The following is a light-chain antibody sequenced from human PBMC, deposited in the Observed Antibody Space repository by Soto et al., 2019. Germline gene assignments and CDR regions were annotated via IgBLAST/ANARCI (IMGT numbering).Light chain of an antibody. J-gene: IGLJ2*01. Sequence: QSVLTQPPSASGTPGQRITISCSGSSSNIGSNSVNWYRQLPGTAPKLLIYSNNQWPSGVPDRFSGSKSGTSASLAISGLQSEDEADYYCAVWDDSLNGPVFGGGTKLTVL. CDR1: SSNIGSNS. CDR3: AVWDDSLNGPV. CDR2: SNN. V-gene: IGLV1-44*01.